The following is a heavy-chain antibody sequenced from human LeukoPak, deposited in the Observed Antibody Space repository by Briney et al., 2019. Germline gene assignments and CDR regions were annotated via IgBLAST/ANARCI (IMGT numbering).Heavy chain of an antibody. CDR2: IWYDGSNK. D-gene: IGHD4-17*01. V-gene: IGHV3-33*01. Sequence: PGRSLRLSCAASGFTFSSYGMHWVRQAPGKGLEWVAVIWYDGSNKYYADSVKGRFTISRDNSKNTLYLQMNSLRAEDTAVYYCARSSEYGDPFNYWGQGTLVTVSS. CDR3: ARSSEYGDPFNY. CDR1: GFTFSSYG. J-gene: IGHJ4*02.